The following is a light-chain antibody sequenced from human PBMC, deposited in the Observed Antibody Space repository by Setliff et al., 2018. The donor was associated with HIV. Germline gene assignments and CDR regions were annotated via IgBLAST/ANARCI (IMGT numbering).Light chain of an antibody. J-gene: IGLJ3*02. V-gene: IGLV8-61*01. CDR3: ALFLGRGMV. CDR2: STT. CDR1: SVAVSTTHY. Sequence: QTVVTQEPSLSVSPGGTVTLTCGSSSVAVSTTHYPSWYQQTPGQPPRTLIYSTTIRSSGVPDRFSGSILGEKAALTITGAQGDDESDYYCALFLGRGMVFGGGTKGTVL.